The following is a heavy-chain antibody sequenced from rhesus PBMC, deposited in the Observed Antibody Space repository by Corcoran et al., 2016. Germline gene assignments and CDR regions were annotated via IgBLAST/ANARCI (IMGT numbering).Heavy chain of an antibody. D-gene: IGHD2-39*01. CDR1: GGSISSTY. Sequence: QVQLQESGPGLVKPSETLSLTCAVSGGSISSTYWSWIRQPPGKGLEWIGRIYGSGGSTDDNPSLKSRVTMSPDTSKNQFSLKLSAVTAADTAVYYCARRSVWDAFDFWGQGLRVTVSS. V-gene: IGHV4-160*01. J-gene: IGHJ3*01. CDR2: IYGSGGST. CDR3: ARRSVWDAFDF.